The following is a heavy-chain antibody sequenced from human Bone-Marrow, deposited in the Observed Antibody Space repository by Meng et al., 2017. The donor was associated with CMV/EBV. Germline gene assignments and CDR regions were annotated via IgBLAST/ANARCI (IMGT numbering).Heavy chain of an antibody. CDR1: GFTYNDYY. CDR2: ISYDGSNK. Sequence: GESLKISCAASGFTYNDYYMSWIRQAPGKGLEWVAVISYDGSNKYYADSVKGRFTISRDNSKNTLYLQMNSLRAEDTAVYYCAKSVLRTYYDFWSGDYYYGMDVWGQGTTVTVSS. CDR3: AKSVLRTYYDFWSGDYYYGMDV. V-gene: IGHV3-30*18. J-gene: IGHJ6*02. D-gene: IGHD3-3*01.